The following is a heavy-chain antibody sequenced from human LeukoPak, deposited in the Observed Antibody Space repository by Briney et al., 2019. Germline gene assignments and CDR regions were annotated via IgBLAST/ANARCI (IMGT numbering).Heavy chain of an antibody. J-gene: IGHJ5*02. CDR3: ARHKAHRRINGSGSYYNNWFDP. CDR1: GGSINSNSYY. D-gene: IGHD3-10*01. CDR2: IYYSGST. V-gene: IGHV4-39*01. Sequence: PSETLSLTCTVSGGSINSNSYYWGWIRQPPGKGLEYIGSIYYSGSTYYNPSLKSRVTISVDTSKNQFSLKLRSVTAADTAVYYCARHKAHRRINGSGSYYNNWFDPWGQGTLVTVSS.